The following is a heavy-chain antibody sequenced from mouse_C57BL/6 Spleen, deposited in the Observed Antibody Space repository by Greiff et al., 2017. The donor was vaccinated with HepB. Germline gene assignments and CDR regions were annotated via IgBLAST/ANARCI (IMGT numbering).Heavy chain of an antibody. CDR3: TQIPY. V-gene: IGHV14-4*01. CDR1: GFNIKDDY. J-gene: IGHJ2*01. CDR2: IDPENGDT. Sequence: EVQLQQSGAELVRPGASVKLSCTASGFNIKDDYMHWVKQRPEQGLEWIGWIDPENGDTEYASNFQGKATITADTSSNTAYLQLSSLTSEDTAVYYCTQIPYWGQGTTLTVSS.